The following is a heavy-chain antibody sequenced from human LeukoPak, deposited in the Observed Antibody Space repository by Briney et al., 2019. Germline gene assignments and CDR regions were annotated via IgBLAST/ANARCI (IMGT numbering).Heavy chain of an antibody. J-gene: IGHJ4*02. CDR1: GDSISRGDYH. CDR2: IFYSGSP. Sequence: SQTLSLTCTVSGDSISRGDYHWRWIRQPPGEGLEWIGYIFYSGSPHFNPSLQRRLTIPVDTSKNYFSLRLSSVIAADTAVYYCARVHSPRNSHGPQYYLDYWGQGILVTVSS. D-gene: IGHD5-18*01. CDR3: ARVHSPRNSHGPQYYLDY. V-gene: IGHV4-30-4*01.